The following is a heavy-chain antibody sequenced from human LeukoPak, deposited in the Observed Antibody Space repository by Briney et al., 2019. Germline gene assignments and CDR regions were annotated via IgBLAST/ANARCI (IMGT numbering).Heavy chain of an antibody. D-gene: IGHD5-18*01. Sequence: SETLSLTCAVSGGSISSSSYYWGWIRQPPGKGLEWIGSIYYSGSTYYNPSLMSRVTISVDTSKNQFSLKLSSVTAADTAVYYCASPNSYGPYYFDYWGQGTLVTVSS. CDR3: ASPNSYGPYYFDY. V-gene: IGHV4-39*01. CDR2: IYYSGST. J-gene: IGHJ4*02. CDR1: GGSISSSSYY.